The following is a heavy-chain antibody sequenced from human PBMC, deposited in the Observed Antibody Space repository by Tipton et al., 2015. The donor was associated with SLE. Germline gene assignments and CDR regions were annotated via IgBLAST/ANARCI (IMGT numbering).Heavy chain of an antibody. CDR2: IYYSGSS. CDR3: ARQNIVATRGAFDI. Sequence: LRLSCTVSGGSISSTTYYWGWIRQPPGKGLEWIGVIYYSGSSYCNPSLKSRVTISVDTSKNQFSLRLSSVTAADTAAYYCARQNIVATRGAFDIWGQGTMVTVSS. V-gene: IGHV4-39*01. J-gene: IGHJ3*02. CDR1: GGSISSTTYY. D-gene: IGHD5-12*01.